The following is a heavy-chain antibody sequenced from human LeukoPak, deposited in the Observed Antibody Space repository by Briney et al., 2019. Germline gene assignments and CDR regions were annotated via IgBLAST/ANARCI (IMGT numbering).Heavy chain of an antibody. V-gene: IGHV4-31*03. J-gene: IGHJ5*02. CDR2: IYYGGST. CDR1: GGSISIGGYY. Sequence: PSQTLSLTCTVSGGSISIGGYYWSWIRQHPGKGLEWDGYIYYGGSTYYNPSIKGRVTISVDTSKNQFSLKLSSVTAEDTAVYYCARAGGSGCDLTLDPWGQGTLVTVSS. D-gene: IGHD5-12*01. CDR3: ARAGGSGCDLTLDP.